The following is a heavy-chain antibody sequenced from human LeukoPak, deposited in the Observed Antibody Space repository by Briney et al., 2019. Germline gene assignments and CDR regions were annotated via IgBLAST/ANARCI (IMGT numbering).Heavy chain of an antibody. D-gene: IGHD3-16*02. Sequence: SVKVSCKASGGTFSSYAISWVRQAPGQGLEWVGGIIPIFGTANYAQKFQGRVTITTDESTSTAYMELSSLRSEDTAVYYCASGEYDYVWGSYRYVAFDTWGQGTMVTVSS. CDR3: ASGEYDYVWGSYRYVAFDT. CDR2: IIPIFGTA. V-gene: IGHV1-69*05. CDR1: GGTFSSYA. J-gene: IGHJ3*02.